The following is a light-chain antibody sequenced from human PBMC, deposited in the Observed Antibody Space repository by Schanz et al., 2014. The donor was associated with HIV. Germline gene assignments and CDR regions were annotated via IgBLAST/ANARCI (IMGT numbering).Light chain of an antibody. CDR3: SSYTSSSTLV. J-gene: IGLJ2*01. Sequence: QSALTQPPSASGSPGQSVTISCTGTSSDVGGHNYVSWYQQHPGKAPKLMIYDVSNRPSGVSNRFSGSKSGNTASLTISGLQAEDEADYYCSSYTSSSTLVFGGGTKLTVL. CDR1: SSDVGGHNY. V-gene: IGLV2-14*03. CDR2: DVS.